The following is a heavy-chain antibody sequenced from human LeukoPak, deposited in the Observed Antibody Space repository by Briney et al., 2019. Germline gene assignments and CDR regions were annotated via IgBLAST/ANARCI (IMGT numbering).Heavy chain of an antibody. CDR1: GFIFSDYY. D-gene: IGHD6-6*01. J-gene: IGHJ4*02. V-gene: IGHV3-11*01. CDR2: ISPNGTDI. CDR3: ASGSSSVGY. Sequence: SGGSLRLSCAASGFIFSDYYTSWIRQSPGKGLEWISYISPNGTDIYSIDSVRGRFIISRDNAKNSLYLQMNSLRAEDTAVYYCASGSSSVGYWGQGTLVTVSS.